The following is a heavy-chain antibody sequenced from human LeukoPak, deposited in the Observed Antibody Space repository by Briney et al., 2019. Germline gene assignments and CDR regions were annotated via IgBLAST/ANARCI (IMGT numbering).Heavy chain of an antibody. D-gene: IGHD3-10*01. CDR1: GGSISSGGYS. CDR2: IYHSGST. J-gene: IGHJ4*02. CDR3: ASQAYGSRSPYFDY. V-gene: IGHV4-30-2*01. Sequence: KTSETLSLTCAVSGGSISSGGYSWSWIRQPPGKGLEWIGYIYHSGSTYYNPSLKSRVTISVDRSKNQFSLKLSSVTAADTAVYYCASQAYGSRSPYFDYWGQGTLVTVSS.